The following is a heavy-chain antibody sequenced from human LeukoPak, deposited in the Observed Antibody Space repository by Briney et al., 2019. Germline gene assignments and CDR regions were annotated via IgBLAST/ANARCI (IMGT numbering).Heavy chain of an antibody. CDR1: GGSVSDYY. J-gene: IGHJ4*02. CDR3: ARVKGYYDSSGYYY. CDR2: IYHTGST. V-gene: IGHV4-59*02. Sequence: SETLSLTCTISGGSVSDYYWSWIRQSPGKGLEWIGYIYHTGSTNYNPSLKSRVTISVDTSKNQFSLKLSSVTAADTAVYYCARVKGYYDSSGYYYWGQGTLVTVSS. D-gene: IGHD3-22*01.